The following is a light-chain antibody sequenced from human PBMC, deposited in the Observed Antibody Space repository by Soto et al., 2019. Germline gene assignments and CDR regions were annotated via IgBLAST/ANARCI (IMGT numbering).Light chain of an antibody. J-gene: IGLJ2*01. Sequence: SYELTQPPSVSVSPGQTARITCSGDALPKQYAYWYQQKPGQAPVLVIYKDSERPSGIPERFSGSSSGTTVTLTISGVQAEDEAAYSCQSAESSGTYVVFGGGTKLTVL. V-gene: IGLV3-25*03. CDR3: QSAESSGTYVV. CDR1: ALPKQY. CDR2: KDS.